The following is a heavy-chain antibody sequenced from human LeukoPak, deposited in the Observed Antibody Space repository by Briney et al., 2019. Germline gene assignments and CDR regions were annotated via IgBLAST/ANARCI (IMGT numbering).Heavy chain of an antibody. CDR2: IYYSGST. V-gene: IGHV4-39*01. CDR1: GGSISSSSYY. J-gene: IGHJ4*02. D-gene: IGHD3-3*01. CDR3: ARSGSHPDGRIIAYFDY. Sequence: SETLSLTCTVSGGSISSSSYYWGWIGQPPGKGLEWIGSIYYSGSTYYNPSLKSRVTISVDTSKNQFSLKLSSVTAADTAVYYCARSGSHPDGRIIAYFDYWGQGTLVTVSS.